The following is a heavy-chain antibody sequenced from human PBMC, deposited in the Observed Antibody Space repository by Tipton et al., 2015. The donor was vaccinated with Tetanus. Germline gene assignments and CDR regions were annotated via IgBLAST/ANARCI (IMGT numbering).Heavy chain of an antibody. Sequence: SLRLSCAASGFAFSSYSMNWDRQAPGKGLEWVSSISPRATYRYYADSVKGRFTISRDNAKNSLYLQMISLRAEDTAVYSCARGMAGASNCGGVCYSDYWDQGTLVTVSS. CDR3: ARGMAGASNCGGVCYSDY. J-gene: IGHJ4*02. D-gene: IGHD2-21*02. V-gene: IGHV3-21*01. CDR1: GFAFSSYS. CDR2: ISPRATYR.